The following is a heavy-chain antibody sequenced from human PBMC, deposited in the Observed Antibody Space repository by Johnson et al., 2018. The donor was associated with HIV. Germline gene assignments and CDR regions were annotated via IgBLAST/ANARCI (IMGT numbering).Heavy chain of an antibody. Sequence: QLVESGGDVVRPGGSLRLSCAGSGFIFDDYGMRWVRQAPGKGLEWVSGISGSGGSTYYADSVKGRFTISRDNSRNTLYLQMNSLRAEDTAVYYCARGIAARVAFDIWGQGTMVTVSS. D-gene: IGHD6-13*01. CDR2: ISGSGGST. CDR1: GFIFDDYG. CDR3: ARGIAARVAFDI. J-gene: IGHJ3*02. V-gene: IGHV3-23*04.